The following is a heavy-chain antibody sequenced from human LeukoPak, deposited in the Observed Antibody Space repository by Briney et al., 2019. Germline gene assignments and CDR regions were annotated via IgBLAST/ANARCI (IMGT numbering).Heavy chain of an antibody. V-gene: IGHV1-69*04. CDR1: GGTFSSYA. D-gene: IGHD3-22*01. CDR2: IIPILGIA. CDR3: AREPTMIVVEYYFDY. Sequence: ASVKVSCKASGGTFSSYAISWVRQAPGQGLEWMGRIIPILGIANYAQKFQGRVTITADKSTSTAYMELSSLRSEVTAVYYCAREPTMIVVEYYFDYWGQGTLVTVSS. J-gene: IGHJ4*02.